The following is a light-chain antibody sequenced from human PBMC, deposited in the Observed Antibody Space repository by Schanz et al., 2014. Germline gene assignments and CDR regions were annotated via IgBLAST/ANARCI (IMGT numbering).Light chain of an antibody. CDR2: GAS. CDR3: QQYASSVSYT. CDR1: QSVSSSY. J-gene: IGKJ2*01. V-gene: IGKV3-20*01. Sequence: EIVLTQSPGTLSLSPGERATLSCRASQSVSSSYLAWYQQKPGQAPRLLIYGASSRATGIPDRFSGSGSGTDFTLTISRLEPEDFAVYYCQQYASSVSYTFGQGTKLEIK.